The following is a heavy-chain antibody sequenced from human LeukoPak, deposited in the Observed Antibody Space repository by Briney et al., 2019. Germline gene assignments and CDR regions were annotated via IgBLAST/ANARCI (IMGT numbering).Heavy chain of an antibody. V-gene: IGHV3-13*01. CDR1: GFTLSNYE. D-gene: IGHD6-6*01. Sequence: GGSLRLSCAASGFTLSNYEMHWVRLVLGKGLEWVSAIGIAGNTFYAGSVKGRFTISRENAKNSFHLQMNSLGAGDTAVYYCAREGSLSSSDAFGIWGQGTMVTVSS. J-gene: IGHJ3*02. CDR2: IGIAGNT. CDR3: AREGSLSSSDAFGI.